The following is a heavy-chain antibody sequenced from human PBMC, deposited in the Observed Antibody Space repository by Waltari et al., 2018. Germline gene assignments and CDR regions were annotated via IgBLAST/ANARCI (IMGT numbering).Heavy chain of an antibody. CDR3: ARDRCGGDCYSYYYYYYMDV. Sequence: QVQLQESGPGLVKPSQTLSLTCTVSGGSISSGDYYWSWIRQPPGKGLEWIGYIYYSGITYYNPSLKSRVTISVDTSKNQFSLKLSSVTAADTAVYYCARDRCGGDCYSYYYYYYMDVWGKGTTVTVSS. D-gene: IGHD2-21*01. V-gene: IGHV4-30-4*08. CDR1: GGSISSGDYY. CDR2: IYYSGIT. J-gene: IGHJ6*03.